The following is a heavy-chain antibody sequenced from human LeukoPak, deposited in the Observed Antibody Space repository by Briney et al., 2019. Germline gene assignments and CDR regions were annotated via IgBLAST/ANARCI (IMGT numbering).Heavy chain of an antibody. J-gene: IGHJ6*03. Sequence: PSETLSLTCAVYGGSFSGYYWSWIRQPPGKGLEWIGEINHSGSTNYNPSLKSRVTISVDTSKNQFSLKLSSVTAADTAVYYCGSGYRNYYYYYYMDVWGKGTTVTVSS. D-gene: IGHD3-16*02. CDR2: INHSGST. CDR1: GGSFSGYY. CDR3: GSGYRNYYYYYYMDV. V-gene: IGHV4-34*01.